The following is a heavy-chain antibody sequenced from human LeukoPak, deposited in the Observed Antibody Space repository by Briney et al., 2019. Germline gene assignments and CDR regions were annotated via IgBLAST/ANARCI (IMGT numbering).Heavy chain of an antibody. CDR2: INPNSGGT. V-gene: IGHV1-2*02. D-gene: IGHD5-12*01. CDR1: GYTFTGYY. CDR3: ARDIQANGYDSGWFDS. J-gene: IGHJ5*01. Sequence: ASVKVSCKASGYTFTGYYMHWVRQAPGQGLEWMGWINPNSGGTNYAQKFQGRVTMTRDTSISTAYMEVSSLSSDDTALYYCARDIQANGYDSGWFDSWGQGTLVTVSS.